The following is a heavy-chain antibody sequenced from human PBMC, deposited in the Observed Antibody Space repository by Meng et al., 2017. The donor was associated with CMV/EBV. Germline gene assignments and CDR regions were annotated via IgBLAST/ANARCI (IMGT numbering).Heavy chain of an antibody. CDR1: GFTFSSYS. D-gene: IGHD2-15*01. CDR3: ARERGGSNAFDI. V-gene: IGHV3-21*01. Sequence: SCAASGFTFSSYSMNWVRQAPGKGLEWVSSISSSSSYIYYADSVKGRFTISRDNAKNSLYLQMNSLRAEDTAVYYCARERGGSNAFDIWGQGTMVTVSS. J-gene: IGHJ3*02. CDR2: ISSSSSYI.